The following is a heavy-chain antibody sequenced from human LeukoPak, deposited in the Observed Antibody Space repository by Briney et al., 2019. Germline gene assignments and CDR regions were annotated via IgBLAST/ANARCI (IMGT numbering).Heavy chain of an antibody. CDR2: ISSSSSYI. V-gene: IGHV3-21*04. Sequence: GGSLRLSCAASEFTFSSYSMNWVRQAPGKGLEWVSSISSSSSYIYYADSVKGRFTISRDNSKNTLYLQMNSLRAEDTAVYYCAKCEGSSCYYFDYWGQGTLVTVSS. CDR3: AKCEGSSCYYFDY. CDR1: EFTFSSYS. D-gene: IGHD6-13*01. J-gene: IGHJ4*02.